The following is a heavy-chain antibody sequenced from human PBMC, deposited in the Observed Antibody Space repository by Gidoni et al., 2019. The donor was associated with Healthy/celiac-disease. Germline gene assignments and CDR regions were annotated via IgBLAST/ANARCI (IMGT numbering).Heavy chain of an antibody. V-gene: IGHV3-15*01. D-gene: IGHD3-22*01. CDR2: IKSKTDGGTT. CDR1: GFTFSNAW. Sequence: EVQLVESGGGLVKPGGSLRLSCAASGFTFSNAWMSWVRQAPGKGLEWVGRIKSKTDGGTTDYAAPVKGRFTISRDDSKNTLYLQMNSLKTEDTAVYYCTTVEEVVKDYFDYWGQGTLVTVSS. J-gene: IGHJ4*02. CDR3: TTVEEVVKDYFDY.